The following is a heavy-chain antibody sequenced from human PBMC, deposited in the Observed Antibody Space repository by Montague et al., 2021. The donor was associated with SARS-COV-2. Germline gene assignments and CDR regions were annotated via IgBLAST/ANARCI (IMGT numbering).Heavy chain of an antibody. CDR1: GGSINSGGYY. V-gene: IGHV4-31*03. CDR2: IYYSGST. CDR3: ARVHFVSSGWYPDAFDI. D-gene: IGHD6-19*01. J-gene: IGHJ3*02. Sequence: TLSLTCTVSGGSINSGGYYWSWIRQHPGKGPEWIGYIYYSGSTYYNPSLKSRLTISVDTSKNQFSLKLSSATAADTAVYYCARVHFVSSGWYPDAFDIWGQGTMVTVSS.